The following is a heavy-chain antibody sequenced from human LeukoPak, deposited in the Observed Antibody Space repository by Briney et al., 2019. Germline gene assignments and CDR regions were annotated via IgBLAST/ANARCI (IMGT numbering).Heavy chain of an antibody. CDR2: INHSGST. J-gene: IGHJ5*02. CDR3: ASYYGSGTHRNWFDL. CDR1: GGSFSGYY. Sequence: SETLSLTCAVYGGSFSGYYWTWIRQPPGKGLEWIGEINHSGSTNYNPSLKSQVTISVDTSKNQFSLKLSSVTAADTAVYYCASYYGSGTHRNWFDLWGQGTLVTVSS. V-gene: IGHV4-34*01. D-gene: IGHD3-10*01.